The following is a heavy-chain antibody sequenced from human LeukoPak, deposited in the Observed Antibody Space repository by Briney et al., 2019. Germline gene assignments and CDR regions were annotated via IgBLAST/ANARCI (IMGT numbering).Heavy chain of an antibody. J-gene: IGHJ3*02. CDR3: ARERIGYYGSGSYYRSRAFDI. CDR1: GGTFSSYA. CDR2: IIPIFGTA. V-gene: IGHV1-69*13. Sequence: SVKVSCKASGGTFSSYAISWVRQAPGQGLEWMGGIIPIFGTANYAQKFQGRVTITADESTSTAYMELSSLRSEDTAVYYCARERIGYYGSGSYYRSRAFDIWGQGTMVTVSS. D-gene: IGHD3-10*01.